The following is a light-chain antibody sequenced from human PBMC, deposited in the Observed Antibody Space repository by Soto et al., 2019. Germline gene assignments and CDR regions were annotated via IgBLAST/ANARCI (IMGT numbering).Light chain of an antibody. CDR3: QQSYSNPLT. Sequence: DIQMTQSPSSLSASVGERVIITCRASETITRYLNWYQSKPGKAPRLLISAASSLQTGVPSRFSGNYSGTDFPLTISSLQPEDFATYYCQQSYSNPLTFGGGAKVEMK. V-gene: IGKV1-39*01. J-gene: IGKJ4*01. CDR2: AAS. CDR1: ETITRY.